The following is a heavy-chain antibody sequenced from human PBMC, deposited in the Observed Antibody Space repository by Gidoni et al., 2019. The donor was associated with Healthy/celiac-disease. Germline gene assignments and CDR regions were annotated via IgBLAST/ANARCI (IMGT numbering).Heavy chain of an antibody. Sequence: EVQLVESGGGLVQPGRSLRLSCTASGFTFGDYAMSWVRQAPGKGLEWVGFIRSKAYGGTTEYAASVKGRFTISRDDSKSIAYLQMNSLKTEDTAVYYCTRETDYSNRAYFDYWGQGTLVTVSS. V-gene: IGHV3-49*04. CDR2: IRSKAYGGTT. CDR1: GFTFGDYA. CDR3: TRETDYSNRAYFDY. D-gene: IGHD4-4*01. J-gene: IGHJ4*02.